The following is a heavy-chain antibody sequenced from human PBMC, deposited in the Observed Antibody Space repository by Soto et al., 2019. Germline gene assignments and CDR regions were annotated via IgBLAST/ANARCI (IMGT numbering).Heavy chain of an antibody. Sequence: ASVPVSCKASGYTFPSYAMHWVRQAPGQRLEWMGWINAGNGNTKYSQKFQGRVTITRDTSASTAYMELSSLRSEDTAVYYCARAWVVVTAPDYWGQGTLVTVSS. J-gene: IGHJ4*02. V-gene: IGHV1-3*01. CDR1: GYTFPSYA. CDR2: INAGNGNT. D-gene: IGHD2-21*02. CDR3: ARAWVVVTAPDY.